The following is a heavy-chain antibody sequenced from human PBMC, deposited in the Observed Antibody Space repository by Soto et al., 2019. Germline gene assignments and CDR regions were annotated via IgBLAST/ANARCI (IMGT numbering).Heavy chain of an antibody. J-gene: IGHJ4*02. CDR3: ARVGTYDYVWGSYRYTRGSYYFDY. D-gene: IGHD3-16*02. CDR2: INHSGST. Sequence: SETLSLTCAVYGGSFSGYYWSWIRQPPGKGLEWIGEINHSGSTNYNPSLKSRVTISVDTSKNQFSLKLSSVTAADTAVYYCARVGTYDYVWGSYRYTRGSYYFDYWGQGTLVTV. CDR1: GGSFSGYY. V-gene: IGHV4-34*01.